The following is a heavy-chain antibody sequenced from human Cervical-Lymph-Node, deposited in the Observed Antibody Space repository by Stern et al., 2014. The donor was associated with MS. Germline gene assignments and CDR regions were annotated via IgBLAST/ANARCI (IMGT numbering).Heavy chain of an antibody. Sequence: QVQLQESGPGLVKPSETLSLICTVSGGSISSYYWSWIRQPPGKGLEWIAYGYHRGSTQYNPSPKSGLTISVGKSHNQTFLKRTPVTAADTAMYYCARLRVITASFDPWGQGTLVTVSS. D-gene: IGHD4-11*01. J-gene: IGHJ5*02. V-gene: IGHV4-59*01. CDR2: GYHRGST. CDR3: ARLRVITASFDP. CDR1: GGSISSYY.